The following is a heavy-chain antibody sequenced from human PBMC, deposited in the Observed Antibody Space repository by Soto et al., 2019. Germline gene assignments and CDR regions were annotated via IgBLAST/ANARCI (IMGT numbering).Heavy chain of an antibody. CDR1: GGSVSSGSYY. J-gene: IGHJ6*02. CDR3: AREYYDFWSGYYTSYYYYGMDV. Sequence: QVQLQESGPGLVKPSETLSLTCTVSGGSVSSGSYYWSWIRQPPGKGLEWIGYIYYSGSTNYNPSLKSRVTISVDTSKNQFSLKLSSVTAADTAVYYCAREYYDFWSGYYTSYYYYGMDVWGQGTTVTVSS. CDR2: IYYSGST. D-gene: IGHD3-3*01. V-gene: IGHV4-61*01.